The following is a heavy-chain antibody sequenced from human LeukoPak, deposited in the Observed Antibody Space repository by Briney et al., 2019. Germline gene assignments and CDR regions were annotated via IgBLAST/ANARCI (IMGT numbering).Heavy chain of an antibody. D-gene: IGHD4-17*01. CDR2: IYYSGST. V-gene: IGHV4-39*01. J-gene: IGHJ4*02. CDR1: GGSISSSSYS. CDR3: ASQYGDYVPLGY. Sequence: SETLSITCTVSGGSISSSSYSWGWIRQPPGKGLEWIGSIYYSGSTYYNPSLKSRVTISVDTSKNQFSLKLSSVTAADTAVYYCASQYGDYVPLGYWGQGTLVTVSS.